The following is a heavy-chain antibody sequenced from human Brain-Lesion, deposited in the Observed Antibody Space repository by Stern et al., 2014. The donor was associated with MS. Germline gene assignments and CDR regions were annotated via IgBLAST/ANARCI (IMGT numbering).Heavy chain of an antibody. D-gene: IGHD2-15*01. J-gene: IGHJ5*02. V-gene: IGHV4-39*01. CDR2: IYYSGNT. CDR3: AGEEDIRYCSGGSCTGNWFDP. CDR1: GGSVSSTSYA. Sequence: QVQLQESGPGLVKPSETLSLTCTVAGGSVSSTSYAWAWIRQPPGKGLEWIGTIYYSGNTYYSPSLKSPPPISQDPPKNQFSLQLRSVTAADTAVYYCAGEEDIRYCSGGSCTGNWFDPWGQGTLVTVSS.